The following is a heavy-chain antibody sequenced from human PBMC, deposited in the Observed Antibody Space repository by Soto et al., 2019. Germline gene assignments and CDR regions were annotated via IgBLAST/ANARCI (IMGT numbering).Heavy chain of an antibody. J-gene: IGHJ6*02. CDR2: IIPVFGTA. V-gene: IGHV1-69*14. CDR3: ARGGATKIVVTTYYAMDV. Sequence: QVQLVQSGAEVKKPGSSVKVSCKASGGSLSNYGITWVRQAPGQGLEWMGGIIPVFGTANYAQKFQGRVTITAXKXXXIXXMDVTSLKSEDTAVYYCARGGATKIVVTTYYAMDVWGQGTTVTVSS. CDR1: GGSLSNYG. D-gene: IGHD3-9*01.